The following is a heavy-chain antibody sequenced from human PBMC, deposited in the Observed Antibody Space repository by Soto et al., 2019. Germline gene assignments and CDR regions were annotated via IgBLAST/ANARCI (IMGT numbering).Heavy chain of an antibody. Sequence: QVQLVQSGAEVKKPGASVKVSCKASGYTFTSYGISWVRQAPGQGLEWMGWISAYNGNTNYAQKLQGRVTMTTDTATSTAYMELRSLRSDDTAVYYCARVGTFGGRMELPEENFDYWGQGTLVTVSS. J-gene: IGHJ4*02. CDR1: GYTFTSYG. CDR2: ISAYNGNT. V-gene: IGHV1-18*01. CDR3: ARVGTFGGRMELPEENFDY. D-gene: IGHD3-16*01.